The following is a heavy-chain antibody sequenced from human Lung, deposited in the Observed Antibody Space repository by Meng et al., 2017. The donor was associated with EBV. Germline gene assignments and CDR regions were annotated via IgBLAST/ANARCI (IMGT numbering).Heavy chain of an antibody. V-gene: IGHV1-18*01. CDR2: ISTYNDNP. CDR1: GYTFSSYG. Sequence: QVQLVQSGAEVKRPGASVKVSCTASGYTFSSYGFTWVRQAPGQGLEWLGWISTYNDNPKYAQKVQGRVTMTADTSTSTAYMELRSLTSDDTAVYYCARDLWPHIVVVTAPSEFWGQGTLVTVAS. J-gene: IGHJ4*02. CDR3: ARDLWPHIVVVTAPSEF. D-gene: IGHD2-21*02.